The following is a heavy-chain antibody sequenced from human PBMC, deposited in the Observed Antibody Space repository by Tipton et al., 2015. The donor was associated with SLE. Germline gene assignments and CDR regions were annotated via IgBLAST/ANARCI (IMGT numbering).Heavy chain of an antibody. Sequence: TLSLTCTVSGYSINSGSYWGWIRQSPGKGLEWIGYIYFTGTTDYSPSLKSRVTVSIDPSKDQFSLTLSSVTAADTAVYYCARARRRQWLDNWGQGTQVTVSS. V-gene: IGHV4-61*01. CDR2: IYFTGTT. D-gene: IGHD6-19*01. CDR3: ARARRRQWLDN. CDR1: GYSINSGSY. J-gene: IGHJ4*02.